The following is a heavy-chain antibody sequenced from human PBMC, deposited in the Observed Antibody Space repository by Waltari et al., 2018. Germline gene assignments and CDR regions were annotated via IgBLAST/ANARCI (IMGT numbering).Heavy chain of an antibody. CDR2: ISYDGSNK. D-gene: IGHD3-16*02. CDR3: ARGFIGSYFDY. Sequence: QVQLVESGGGVVQPGRSLRIPLSGSGVTFSRYSMPWVRQAPGKGLEWVAVISYDGSNKYYADSVKGRFTISRDNSKNTLYLQMNSLRAEDTAVYYCARGFIGSYFDYWGQGTLVTVSS. CDR1: GVTFSRYS. J-gene: IGHJ4*02. V-gene: IGHV3-30-3*01.